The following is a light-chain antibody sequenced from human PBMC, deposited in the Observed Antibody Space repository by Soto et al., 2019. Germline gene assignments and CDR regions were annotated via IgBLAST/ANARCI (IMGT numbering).Light chain of an antibody. CDR3: SSYTSSSTPLV. Sequence: QSALTQPASVSGSPGQSITISCTGTSSDVGGYNYVSWYQQHPGKAPKLMIYDVTNRPSGVSNRFSGSKSGNTASLTISGLQADDEADYYCSSYTSSSTPLVFGGGTKPPS. CDR1: SSDVGGYNY. J-gene: IGLJ3*02. V-gene: IGLV2-14*01. CDR2: DVT.